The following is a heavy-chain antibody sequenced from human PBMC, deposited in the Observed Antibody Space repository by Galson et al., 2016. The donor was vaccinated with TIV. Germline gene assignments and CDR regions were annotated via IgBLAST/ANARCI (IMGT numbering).Heavy chain of an antibody. Sequence: SCKASGYTFTRHYMHWVRQAPGQGLEWMGIINPITGITTYAQNFQGRVTMTRDTSTSTVQMELSSLRSEDTAVYYCARWFDSSGYYYFDYWGQGSLITVSS. CDR2: INPITGIT. CDR1: GYTFTRHY. CDR3: ARWFDSSGYYYFDY. D-gene: IGHD3-22*01. V-gene: IGHV1-46*01. J-gene: IGHJ4*02.